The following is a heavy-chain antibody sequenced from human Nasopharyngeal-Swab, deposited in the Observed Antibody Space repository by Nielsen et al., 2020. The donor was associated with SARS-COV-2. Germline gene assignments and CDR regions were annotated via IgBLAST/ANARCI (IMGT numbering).Heavy chain of an antibody. CDR1: GGSFSGYY. CDR2: INHSGST. V-gene: IGHV4-34*01. Sequence: SETLSFTCAVYGGSFSGYYWSWIRQPPGKGLECIGEINHSGSTNYNPSLKSRVTISVDTSKNQFSLKLSSVTAADTAVYYCARVYSSSIIDYWGQGTLVTVSS. D-gene: IGHD6-13*01. J-gene: IGHJ4*02. CDR3: ARVYSSSIIDY.